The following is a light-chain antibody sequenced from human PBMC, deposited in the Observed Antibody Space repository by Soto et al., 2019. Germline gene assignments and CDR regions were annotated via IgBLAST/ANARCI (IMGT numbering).Light chain of an antibody. V-gene: IGKV3-20*01. CDR1: QSVSSSY. CDR2: GAS. CDR3: QQYNNWPPLT. Sequence: EIVLTQSPGTLSLSPGERATLSCRASQSVSSSYLAWYQQKPGQAPRLLIYGASSRATGIPDRFSGSGSGTDFTLTISSLQSEDFAVYYGQQYNNWPPLTFGGGTKVEIK. J-gene: IGKJ4*01.